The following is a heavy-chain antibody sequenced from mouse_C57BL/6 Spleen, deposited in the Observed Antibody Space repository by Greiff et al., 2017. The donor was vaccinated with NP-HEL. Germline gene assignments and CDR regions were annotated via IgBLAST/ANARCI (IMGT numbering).Heavy chain of an antibody. J-gene: IGHJ2*01. CDR1: GYSFTGYY. D-gene: IGHD1-1*01. Sequence: VQLQQSGPELVKPGASVKISCKASGYSFTGYYMNWVKQSPEKSLEWIGEINPSTGGTTYNQKFKAKATLTVDKSSSTAYMQLKSLTSEDSAVYYCARRTVVASYYFDYWGQGTTLTVSS. V-gene: IGHV1-42*01. CDR2: INPSTGGT. CDR3: ARRTVVASYYFDY.